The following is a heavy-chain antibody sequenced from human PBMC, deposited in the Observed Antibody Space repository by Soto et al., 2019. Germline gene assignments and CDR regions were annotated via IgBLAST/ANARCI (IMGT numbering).Heavy chain of an antibody. CDR3: ERYCSGGSCPLVFDP. D-gene: IGHD2-15*01. J-gene: IGHJ5*02. Sequence: GGSLRLSCAASGFTFSDYYMSWIRQAPGKGLEWVSYISSSGSTIYYADSVKGRFTISRDNAKNSLYLQMNSLRAEDTAVYYCERYCSGGSCPLVFDPWGQGTLVTVSS. CDR1: GFTFSDYY. V-gene: IGHV3-11*01. CDR2: ISSSGSTI.